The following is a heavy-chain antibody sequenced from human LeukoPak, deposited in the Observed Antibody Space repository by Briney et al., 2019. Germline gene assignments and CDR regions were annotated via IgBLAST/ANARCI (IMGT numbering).Heavy chain of an antibody. J-gene: IGHJ4*02. CDR2: ISNTGIT. V-gene: IGHV4-39*01. Sequence: PSETLSLTFTVSGGSISSGYSFWGWIRQPPEKGLEWIGSISNTGITDYNPSLRSRVTISEDASKSQFSLRLTSVTGADTAVYYCARQYLYWGQGILVTVSS. CDR3: ARQYLY. CDR1: GGSISSGYSF.